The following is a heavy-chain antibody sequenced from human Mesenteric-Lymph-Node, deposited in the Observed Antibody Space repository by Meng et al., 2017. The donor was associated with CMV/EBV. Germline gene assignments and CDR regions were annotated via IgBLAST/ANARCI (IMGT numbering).Heavy chain of an antibody. V-gene: IGHV1-2*06. CDR2: INPNTGDT. CDR1: GYTFTGYQ. Sequence: ASVKVSCKASGYTFTGYQMHWVRQAPGQGPEWMGRINPNTGDTNYAQKFQDRVTMTRDTSINTAYMELSRLRSDDTAVYYCARDRASMIEVIIPGRDGMDVWGQGTTVTVSS. CDR3: ARDRASMIEVIIPGRDGMDV. J-gene: IGHJ6*02. D-gene: IGHD3-22*01.